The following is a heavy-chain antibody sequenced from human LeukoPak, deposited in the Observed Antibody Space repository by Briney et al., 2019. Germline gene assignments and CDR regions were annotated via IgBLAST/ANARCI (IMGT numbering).Heavy chain of an antibody. CDR1: GGSISSGGYS. J-gene: IGHJ4*02. CDR2: ISHSGSA. V-gene: IGHV4-30-2*01. CDR3: ARAEYYYDSSAYYYPLYFDY. D-gene: IGHD3-22*01. Sequence: SETLSLTCAVSGGSISSGGYSWSWIRQPPGEGLEWVGYISHSGSAYYNPSLQSRVTISGDRSKNQFSLRLTSVTAADTAVYYCARAEYYYDSSAYYYPLYFDYWGQGTLVTVSS.